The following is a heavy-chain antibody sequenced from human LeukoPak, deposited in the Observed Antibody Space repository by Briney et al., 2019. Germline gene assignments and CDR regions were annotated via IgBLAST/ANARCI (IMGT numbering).Heavy chain of an antibody. CDR1: GYTFTDYY. CDR2: INPNSGGT. Sequence: ASVKVSCKASGYTFTDYYMHWVRQAPAQGLEWIGWINPNSGGTNYAQKLQGRVTMTTDPSTSRAYMELRSLRSDDTAVYYCARDPWIQLWSPLAFDIWGQGTMVTVSS. CDR3: ARDPWIQLWSPLAFDI. V-gene: IGHV1-2*02. J-gene: IGHJ3*02. D-gene: IGHD5-18*01.